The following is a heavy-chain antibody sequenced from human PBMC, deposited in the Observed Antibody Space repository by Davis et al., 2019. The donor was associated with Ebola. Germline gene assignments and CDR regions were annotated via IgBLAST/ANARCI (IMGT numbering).Heavy chain of an antibody. CDR3: ARSNIAARPGYYYGMDV. CDR1: GDSVSSNSAA. D-gene: IGHD6-6*01. V-gene: IGHV6-1*01. Sequence: LRLSCAISGDSVSSNSAAWNWIRQSPSRGLEWLGRTYYRSKWYNDYAVSVKSRITINPDTSKNQFSLQLNSVTPEDTAVYYCARSNIAARPGYYYGMDVWGQGTTVTVSS. J-gene: IGHJ6*02. CDR2: TYYRSKWYN.